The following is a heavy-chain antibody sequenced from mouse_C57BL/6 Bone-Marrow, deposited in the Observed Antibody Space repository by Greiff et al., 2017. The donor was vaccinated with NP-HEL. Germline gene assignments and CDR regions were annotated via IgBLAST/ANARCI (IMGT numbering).Heavy chain of an antibody. Sequence: EVKLEESGGGLVQPGGSLSLSCAASGFTFTDYYMSWVRQPPGKALEWLGFIRNKANGYTTEYSASVKGRFTISRDNSQSILYLQMNALRAEDSATYYCARYPQLGRYFDVWGTGTTVTVSS. CDR3: ARYPQLGRYFDV. CDR1: GFTFTDYY. V-gene: IGHV7-3*01. D-gene: IGHD4-1*02. J-gene: IGHJ1*03. CDR2: IRNKANGYTT.